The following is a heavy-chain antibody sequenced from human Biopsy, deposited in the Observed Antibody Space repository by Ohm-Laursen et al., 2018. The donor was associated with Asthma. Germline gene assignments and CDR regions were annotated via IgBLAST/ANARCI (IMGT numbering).Heavy chain of an antibody. D-gene: IGHD3-3*02. CDR2: IKHDGSEK. Sequence: LRLSCAASGFTFGDYWMSWVRQVPGKGLEWVANIKHDGSEKNHVDSLKGRFTISRDNAKNSLYLQMNSLRAEDTAVYYCARTFHFWSPYHAEHYQLWGQGTLVTVSS. CDR3: ARTFHFWSPYHAEHYQL. V-gene: IGHV3-7*01. CDR1: GFTFGDYW. J-gene: IGHJ1*01.